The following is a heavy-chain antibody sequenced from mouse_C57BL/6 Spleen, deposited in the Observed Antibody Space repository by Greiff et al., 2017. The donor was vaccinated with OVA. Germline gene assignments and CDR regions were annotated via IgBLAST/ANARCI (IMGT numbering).Heavy chain of an antibody. Sequence: VQLQQSGPGLVQPSQSLSITCTVSGFSLTSYGVHWVRQSPGKGLEWLGVIWRGGSTDYNAAFMSRLSITKDNSKSQVFFKMNSLQADDTAIYYCAKSGYGSSYEAWFAYWGQGTLVTVSA. CDR3: AKSGYGSSYEAWFAY. D-gene: IGHD1-1*01. CDR1: GFSLTSYG. J-gene: IGHJ3*01. V-gene: IGHV2-5*01. CDR2: IWRGGST.